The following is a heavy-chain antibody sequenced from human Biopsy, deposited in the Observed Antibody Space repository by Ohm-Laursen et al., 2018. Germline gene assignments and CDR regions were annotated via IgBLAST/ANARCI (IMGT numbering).Heavy chain of an antibody. D-gene: IGHD3-10*01. V-gene: IGHV3-23*01. CDR1: GFTFSGYA. Sequence: SLRLSCAASGFTFSGYAMSWVRQGPEKGLEWVSVVTGSGRSTYYTDSVQGRFSISRDNSKNTLYLQMNSLRVEDTAVYYCAKGRSGGTGHGNWFDPWGQGTLVIVSS. CDR3: AKGRSGGTGHGNWFDP. J-gene: IGHJ5*02. CDR2: VTGSGRST.